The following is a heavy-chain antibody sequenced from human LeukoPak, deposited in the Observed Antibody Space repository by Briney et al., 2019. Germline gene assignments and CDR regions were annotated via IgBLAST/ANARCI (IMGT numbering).Heavy chain of an antibody. CDR2: IYHSGNT. V-gene: IGHV4-4*02. Sequence: SGTLSLTCAVSGGSISSSNWWSWVRQPPGKGLEWIGEIYHSGNTNYNPSLKSRVTISVDKSKNQFSLKLSSVTAADTAVYYCARGDYSGYGNYYYYYMDVWGKGTTVTISS. D-gene: IGHD5-12*01. J-gene: IGHJ6*03. CDR1: GGSISSSNW. CDR3: ARGDYSGYGNYYYYYMDV.